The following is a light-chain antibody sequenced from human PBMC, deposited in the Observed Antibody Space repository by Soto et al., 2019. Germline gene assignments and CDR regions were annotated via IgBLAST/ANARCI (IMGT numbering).Light chain of an antibody. CDR3: QVCDGSSDPWV. V-gene: IGLV3-21*04. Sequence: SYELTQPPSVSVAPGKTARITCGGNNIGSKSVHWYQQKPGQAPVLVIYYDSDRPSGIPERFSGSNSGNTATLTISRVEAGDEADYYCQVCDGSSDPWVFGGGTKVTVL. CDR1: NIGSKS. CDR2: YDS. J-gene: IGLJ3*02.